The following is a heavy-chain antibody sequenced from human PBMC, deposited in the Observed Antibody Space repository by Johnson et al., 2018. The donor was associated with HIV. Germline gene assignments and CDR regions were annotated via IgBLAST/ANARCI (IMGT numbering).Heavy chain of an antibody. CDR3: AKDRTNWGYDAFDV. V-gene: IGHV3-11*04. CDR1: GFTFSDYY. Sequence: QVQLVESGGGVVQPGRSLRLSCAASGFTFSDYYMSWIRQAPGKGLEWVSYISSSGSTIYYADSVKGRLTIFRDNSENTLYLQMNRLRAEDTAVYFCAKDRTNWGYDAFDVWGQGTTVTVSS. J-gene: IGHJ3*01. D-gene: IGHD7-27*01. CDR2: ISSSGSTI.